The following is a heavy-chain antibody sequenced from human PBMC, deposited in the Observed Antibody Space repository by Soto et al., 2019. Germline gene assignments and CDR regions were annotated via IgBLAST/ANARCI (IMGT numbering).Heavy chain of an antibody. CDR1: GFTFWGYA. CDR2: ISGSGEST. Sequence: EVQVLESGGGLVQPGGSLRLSCAASGFTFWGYAMSWVRQAPGKGLEWVSAISGSGESTHYADSVKGRSTISRDNSKNTLYLQMNSLRAEDTAVYYCAKEGAGYYDSSPYDSWGQGTLVTVSS. J-gene: IGHJ5*01. D-gene: IGHD3-22*01. V-gene: IGHV3-23*01. CDR3: AKEGAGYYDSSPYDS.